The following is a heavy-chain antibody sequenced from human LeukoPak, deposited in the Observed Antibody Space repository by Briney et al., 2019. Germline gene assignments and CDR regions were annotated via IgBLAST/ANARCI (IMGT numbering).Heavy chain of an antibody. CDR2: INHSGST. V-gene: IGHV4-34*01. D-gene: IGHD3-22*01. Sequence: PSETLSLTCAVYGGSFSGYYWSWIRQPPGKGLEWIGEINHSGSTNYNPSLKSRVTISVDTSKNQFSLKLSSVTAADTAVYYCARVYTAYYDSSGYYVRNYYYMDVWGKGTTVTVSS. J-gene: IGHJ6*03. CDR1: GGSFSGYY. CDR3: ARVYTAYYDSSGYYVRNYYYMDV.